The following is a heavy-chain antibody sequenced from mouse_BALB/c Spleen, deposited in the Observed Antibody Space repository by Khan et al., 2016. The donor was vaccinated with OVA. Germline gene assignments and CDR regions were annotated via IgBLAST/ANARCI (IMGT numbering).Heavy chain of an antibody. J-gene: IGHJ4*01. Sequence: QVHVKQSGAELAKPGASVKMSCKASGYTFTTCWMPWVKQRPGQGLEWIGYINPSTGYTEYNQKFKDKATLTADKSSSTAYMQLSSLTSDDSAVYYCARSGQLGLRGMDYWGQGTSVTVSS. CDR3: ARSGQLGLRGMDY. D-gene: IGHD3-1*01. CDR1: GYTFTTCW. V-gene: IGHV1-7*01. CDR2: INPSTGYT.